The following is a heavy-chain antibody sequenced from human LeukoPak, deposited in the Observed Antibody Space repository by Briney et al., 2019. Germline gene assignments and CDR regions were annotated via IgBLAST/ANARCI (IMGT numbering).Heavy chain of an antibody. D-gene: IGHD3-3*01. CDR1: GFTFSDYY. CDR2: ISSSSSYT. Sequence: GGSLRLSCAASGFTFSDYYTSWIRQAPGKGLEWVSYISSSSSYTNYADSVKGRFTISRDNAKNSLYLQMNSLRAEDTAVYYCARALADDFWSGYYSPPDYWGQGTLVTVSS. J-gene: IGHJ4*02. CDR3: ARALADDFWSGYYSPPDY. V-gene: IGHV3-11*06.